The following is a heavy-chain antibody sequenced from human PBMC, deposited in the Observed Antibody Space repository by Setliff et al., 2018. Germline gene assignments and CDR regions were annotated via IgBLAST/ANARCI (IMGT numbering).Heavy chain of an antibody. CDR1: GGSISSYY. J-gene: IGHJ2*01. CDR3: ARHGGWYFDL. CDR2: IGHSDMP. Sequence: SETLSLTCTVSGGSISSYYWSLFRQVPGKGLEWIAEIGHSDMPHYNPSLKSRVTISADTSKSEFSLRLNSVTAADSAVYYCARHGGWYFDLWGRGTLVTVSS. V-gene: IGHV4-34*01. D-gene: IGHD4-17*01.